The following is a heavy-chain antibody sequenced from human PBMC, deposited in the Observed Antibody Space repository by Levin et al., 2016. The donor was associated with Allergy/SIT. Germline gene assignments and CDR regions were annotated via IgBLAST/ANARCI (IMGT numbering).Heavy chain of an antibody. V-gene: IGHV3-15*01. Sequence: WIRQPPGKGLEWVGRIRSKTDGGTTDYVAPLKGRFTISRDDSKNTLFLQMNSLKTDDTAVYYCATYRWELLGIDYWGQGSLVTVSS. D-gene: IGHD1-26*01. CDR3: ATYRWELLGIDY. CDR2: IRSKTDGGTT. J-gene: IGHJ4*02.